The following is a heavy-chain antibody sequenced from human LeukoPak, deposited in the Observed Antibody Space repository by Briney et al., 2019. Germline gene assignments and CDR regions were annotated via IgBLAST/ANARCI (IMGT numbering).Heavy chain of an antibody. Sequence: PGGSLRLSCAASGFTFSSYSMNWVRQAPGKGLEWVSYISSSSSTIYYADSVKGRFTISRDNAKNSLYLQMNSLRAEDTAVYYCARDFTIFGVVIYDNNWFDPWGQGTLVTVSS. D-gene: IGHD3-3*01. CDR2: ISSSSSTI. CDR1: GFTFSSYS. CDR3: ARDFTIFGVVIYDNNWFDP. J-gene: IGHJ5*02. V-gene: IGHV3-48*01.